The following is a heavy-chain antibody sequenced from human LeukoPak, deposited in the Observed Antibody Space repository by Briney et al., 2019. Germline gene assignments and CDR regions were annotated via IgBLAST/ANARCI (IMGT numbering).Heavy chain of an antibody. J-gene: IGHJ6*02. CDR2: INPNSGGT. V-gene: IGHV1-2*04. Sequence: GASVKVSCKGSGYTFTGYYMHWVRQAPGQGLERMGWINPNSGGTNYAQKIQGWVTMTRDTSISTAYMELSRLRSDDTAVYYCARVTPSSSTRDYGMDVWGQGTTVTVSS. CDR1: GYTFTGYY. D-gene: IGHD6-13*01. CDR3: ARVTPSSSTRDYGMDV.